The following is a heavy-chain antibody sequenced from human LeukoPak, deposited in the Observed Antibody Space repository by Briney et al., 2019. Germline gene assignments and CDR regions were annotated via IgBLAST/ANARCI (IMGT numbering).Heavy chain of an antibody. Sequence: PGGSLRLSCAASLCTLCIYAIICLRQAPRKGVEWVSDFSGRGSSPNYADSVKGRFTISRDNSNNTLYVQINNLSAEDTAVYYFAKDQRALAGTCFDYWRQGIMVTVSS. CDR2: FSGRGSSP. J-gene: IGHJ4*02. CDR3: AKDQRALAGTCFDY. CDR1: LCTLCIYA. D-gene: IGHD6-19*01. V-gene: IGHV3-23*01.